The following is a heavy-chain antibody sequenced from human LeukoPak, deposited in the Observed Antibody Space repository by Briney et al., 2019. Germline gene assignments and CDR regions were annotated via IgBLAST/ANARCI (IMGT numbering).Heavy chain of an antibody. CDR1: GFTFSDYY. D-gene: IGHD1-26*01. CDR2: ISSSGITT. J-gene: IGHJ4*02. CDR3: AREELMGPTIDFDY. Sequence: GGSLRLSYAASGFTFSDYYMGWIRQAPGKGLEWLAYISSSGITTYYADSVKGRFTISRDNAKNSLYLQMNSLGAEDTAVYYCAREELMGPTIDFDYWGQGTLVTVSS. V-gene: IGHV3-11*01.